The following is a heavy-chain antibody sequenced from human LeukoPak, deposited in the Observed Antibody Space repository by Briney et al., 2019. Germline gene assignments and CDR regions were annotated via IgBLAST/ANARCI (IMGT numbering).Heavy chain of an antibody. CDR2: IYYSGST. D-gene: IGHD3-9*01. V-gene: IGHV4-39*07. J-gene: IGHJ5*02. CDR1: GGSISSSSYY. CDR3: ARGVDILTGPSFLFDP. Sequence: SETLSLTCTVSGGSISSSSYYWGWIRQPPGKGLEWIGSIYYSGSTYYNPSLKSRVTISVDRSKNQFSLKLSSVTAADTAVYYRARGVDILTGPSFLFDPWGQGTLVTVSS.